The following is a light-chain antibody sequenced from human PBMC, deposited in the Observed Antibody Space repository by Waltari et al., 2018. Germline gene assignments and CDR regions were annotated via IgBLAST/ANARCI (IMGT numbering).Light chain of an antibody. CDR2: GVS. V-gene: IGKV3-15*01. J-gene: IGKJ2*01. CDR3: SQYNDWPYT. CDR1: PSFTRK. Sequence: EIVMTQSPATLSVSPGDRATLSCRASPSFTRKLSWYQQKPGQVPRLLIYGVSTRATGIPARFSGSGSGTEFTLTISSLQSEDSAVYYCSQYNDWPYTFGQGTKLELQ.